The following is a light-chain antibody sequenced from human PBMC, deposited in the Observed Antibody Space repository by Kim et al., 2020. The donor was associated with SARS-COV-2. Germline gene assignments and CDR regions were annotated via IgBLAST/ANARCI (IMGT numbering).Light chain of an antibody. V-gene: IGKV3-20*01. Sequence: LSPGERATLPCRASPSVSSSYLAWYQQKPGQAPRLLIYGASSRATGIPDKFSGSGSGTDFTLTISRLEPEDVAVYYCQQYGSSPQTFGQGTKLEI. CDR3: QQYGSSPQT. CDR2: GAS. CDR1: PSVSSSY. J-gene: IGKJ2*01.